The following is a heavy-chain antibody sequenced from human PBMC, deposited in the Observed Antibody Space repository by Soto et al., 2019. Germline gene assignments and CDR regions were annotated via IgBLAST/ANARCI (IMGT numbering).Heavy chain of an antibody. CDR3: ATQLQGGYCSCGSCPNYYYYYYGMDV. Sequence: QVQLVQSGAEVKKPGSSVKVSCKASGGTFSSYAISWVRQAPGQGLEWMGGIIPIFGTANYAQKFQGRVTITADESTSTAYMELSSLRSEDTAVYYCATQLQGGYCSCGSCPNYYYYYYGMDVWGQGTTVTVSS. CDR2: IIPIFGTA. V-gene: IGHV1-69*01. D-gene: IGHD2-15*01. CDR1: GGTFSSYA. J-gene: IGHJ6*02.